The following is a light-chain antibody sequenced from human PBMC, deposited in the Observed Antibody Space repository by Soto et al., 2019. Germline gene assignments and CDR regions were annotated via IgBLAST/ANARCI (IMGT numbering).Light chain of an antibody. J-gene: IGKJ4*01. CDR1: QGIAPY. CDR3: QKYSSAPLT. V-gene: IGKV1-27*01. Sequence: DVQMTQSPSSLSAFVGDRVTITCRASQGIAPYLAWFQQKPEKVPKLLIHATSTLQSGVPSRFSGSGSGTDFPLTINSQQPEDAGTYYCQKYSSAPLTFGGGTKVEIK. CDR2: ATS.